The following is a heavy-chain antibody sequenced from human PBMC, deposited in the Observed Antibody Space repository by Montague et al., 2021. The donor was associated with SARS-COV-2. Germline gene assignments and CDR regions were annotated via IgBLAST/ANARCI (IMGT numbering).Heavy chain of an antibody. J-gene: IGHJ4*02. CDR3: ARHANWDWYYFDY. V-gene: IGHV4-59*08. CDR2: SYRYGSA. Sequence: SETLSLTCSIPCRSTKAQIWSSHVQTPVTIADRIRSSYRYGSAKYNPSLKSRVTTSVDTSKNQFSLKLSSLTAVDTAVYYCARHANWDWYYFDYWGQGTLVTGS. D-gene: IGHD7-27*01. CDR1: CRSTKAQI.